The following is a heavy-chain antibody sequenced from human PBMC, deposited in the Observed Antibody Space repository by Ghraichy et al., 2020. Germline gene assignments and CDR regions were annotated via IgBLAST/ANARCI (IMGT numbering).Heavy chain of an antibody. D-gene: IGHD3/OR15-3a*01. V-gene: IGHV3-7*03. CDR3: GRAAWTFDF. CDR1: GFIFNDYW. CDR2: IKKDGSER. Sequence: GGSLRLSCAASGFIFNDYWMTWVRQAPGKGPEWVANIKKDGSERYYGDSVKGRFTISRDNAKNLLYLQMDSLRAEDTAVYYCGRAAWTFDFWGQGTLVTGSS. J-gene: IGHJ4*02.